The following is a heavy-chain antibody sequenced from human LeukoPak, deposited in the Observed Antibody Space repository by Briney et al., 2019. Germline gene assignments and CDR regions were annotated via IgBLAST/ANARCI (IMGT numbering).Heavy chain of an antibody. V-gene: IGHV3-64D*06. Sequence: PGGSLRLSCSASGFTFSSYAMHWLRQAPGKELHYVSGISSNGCSTYYADSVKGRFTISRYNSKYTLYLKISSLRAEDADVYGCEKGAAMVWGLISDWRQGTLVTVSS. CDR1: GFTFSSYA. D-gene: IGHD5-18*01. CDR3: EKGAAMVWGLISD. CDR2: ISSNGCST. J-gene: IGHJ4*02.